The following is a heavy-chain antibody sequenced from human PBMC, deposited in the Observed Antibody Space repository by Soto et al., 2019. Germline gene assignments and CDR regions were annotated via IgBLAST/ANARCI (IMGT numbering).Heavy chain of an antibody. D-gene: IGHD3-22*01. CDR2: FIPIFRTL. CDR3: VRDRRIYYSDPHDEFVASDYEV. V-gene: IGHV1-69*01. Sequence: QVQLIQSEAAVMKPGSSVRVSCTASGGIFGSHGFSWVRQAPGQRIEWVGGFIPIFRTLTYTEKFQARVRIAADESVNTVYLDLIGLTSDDTAVYYCVRDRRIYYSDPHDEFVASDYEVWGQGTMVTVSS. CDR1: GGIFGSHG. J-gene: IGHJ3*01.